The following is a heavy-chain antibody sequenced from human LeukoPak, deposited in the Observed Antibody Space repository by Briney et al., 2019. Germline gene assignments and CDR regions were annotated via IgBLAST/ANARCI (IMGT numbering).Heavy chain of an antibody. CDR2: IYHNGST. CDR1: GYSIRSGYY. Sequence: SETLPLTCAVSGYSIRSGYYWGWIRQAPGKGLEWIGSIYHNGSTSYNRSLKRGVTLSLDTFTNQFPLLSNSLTAADAPVHYSPRLGYTAMAVFENWGQGTLVTVSS. D-gene: IGHD5-18*01. V-gene: IGHV4-38-2*01. CDR3: PRLGYTAMAVFEN. J-gene: IGHJ4*02.